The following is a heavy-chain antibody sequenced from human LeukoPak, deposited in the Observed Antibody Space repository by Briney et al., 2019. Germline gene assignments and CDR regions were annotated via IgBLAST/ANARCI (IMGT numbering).Heavy chain of an antibody. CDR3: ARDRVGSGWPRPYYFEF. CDR1: GYTFTGYY. D-gene: IGHD6-19*01. CDR2: INTNTGAT. Sequence: ASVNVSCKPSGYTFTGYYLHWVRRAPGQGLEWMGWINTNTGATMFAQKFQGRVTMTRDTSIGTGYLELSSLKSDDTALYYCARDRVGSGWPRPYYFEFWGQGTLVTVSS. V-gene: IGHV1-2*02. J-gene: IGHJ4*02.